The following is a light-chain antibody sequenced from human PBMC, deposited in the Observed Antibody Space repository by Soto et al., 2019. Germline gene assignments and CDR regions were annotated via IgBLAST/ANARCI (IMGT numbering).Light chain of an antibody. J-gene: IGKJ1*01. Sequence: ESVLTQSPGTLSMSPGERATLSCRASQTVNNNYVAWYQHKPGQAPRVLIYGASTRATGIPARFSGSGSGTNFTLTISRLGPEEITGYPCQLPTASPEPFAEGTKVDIK. V-gene: IGKV3-20*01. CDR1: QTVNNNY. CDR3: QLPTASPEP. CDR2: GAS.